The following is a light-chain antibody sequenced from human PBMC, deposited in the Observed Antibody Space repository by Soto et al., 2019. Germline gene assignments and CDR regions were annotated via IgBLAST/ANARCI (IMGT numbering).Light chain of an antibody. CDR1: QSVSSSY. V-gene: IGKV3-20*01. J-gene: IGKJ2*02. CDR2: GAS. Sequence: EIVLTQSPGTLSLSPGERATLSCRASQSVSSSYLAWYQHKPGQAPRLLIYGASSRATGIPDRFSGSGSGTDFTLTIIRLEPDDFAVYYCQHYCSSPRTFGQGTKLEIK. CDR3: QHYCSSPRT.